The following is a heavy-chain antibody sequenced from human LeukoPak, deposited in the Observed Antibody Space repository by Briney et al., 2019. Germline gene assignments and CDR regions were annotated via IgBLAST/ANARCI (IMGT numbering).Heavy chain of an antibody. CDR2: ISHSGSTI. J-gene: IGHJ4*02. V-gene: IGHV3-48*02. CDR3: TRRGDHDY. Sequence: GGSLRLSCTASGFTFSGYAMNWVRQAPGKGLEWVSHISHSGSTIYYSDSMKGRFTISRDNAENSLYLQMNSLRDEDTAVYYCTRRGDHDYWGQGTLVTVSS. CDR1: GFTFSGYA. D-gene: IGHD7-27*01.